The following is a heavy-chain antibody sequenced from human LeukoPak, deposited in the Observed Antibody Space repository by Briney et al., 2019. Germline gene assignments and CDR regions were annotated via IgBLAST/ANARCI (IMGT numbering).Heavy chain of an antibody. CDR1: GFTFDDYA. CDR3: AKGTYYDSSGYYSAAFDY. D-gene: IGHD3-22*01. Sequence: PGGSLRLSCAASGFTFDDYAMHWVRQAPGKGLEWVSGISWNSGSIGYADSVKGRFTISRDNAKNSLYLQMNSLRAEDTALYYCAKGTYYDSSGYYSAAFDYWGQGTLVTVSS. CDR2: ISWNSGSI. V-gene: IGHV3-9*01. J-gene: IGHJ4*02.